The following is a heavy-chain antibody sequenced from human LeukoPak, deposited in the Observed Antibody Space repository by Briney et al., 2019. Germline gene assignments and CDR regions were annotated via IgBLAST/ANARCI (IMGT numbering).Heavy chain of an antibody. CDR1: GGSISSYY. CDR3: ALGGSYYDMLTGYYLPNYFDY. Sequence: PSETLSLTCTVSGGSISSYYWSWIRQPPGKGLEWIGYIYYSGSTNYNPSLKSRVTISVDTSKNQFSLKLSSVTAADTAVYYCALGGSYYDMLTGYYLPNYFDYWGQGTLVTVSS. J-gene: IGHJ4*02. V-gene: IGHV4-59*01. D-gene: IGHD3-9*01. CDR2: IYYSGST.